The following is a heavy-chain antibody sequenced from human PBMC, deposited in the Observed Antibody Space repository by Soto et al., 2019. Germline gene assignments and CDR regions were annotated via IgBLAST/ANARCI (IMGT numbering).Heavy chain of an antibody. CDR3: AKDRGYCSGGSCYSDYYYMDV. D-gene: IGHD2-15*01. J-gene: IGHJ6*03. Sequence: QVQLVESGGGVVQPGRSLRLSCAASGFTFSSYGMHWVRQAPGKGLEWVAVISYDGSNKYYADSVKGRFTISRDNFNNTLYLQMNSLRAEDTAVYYCAKDRGYCSGGSCYSDYYYMDVWGKGTTVTVSS. V-gene: IGHV3-30*18. CDR2: ISYDGSNK. CDR1: GFTFSSYG.